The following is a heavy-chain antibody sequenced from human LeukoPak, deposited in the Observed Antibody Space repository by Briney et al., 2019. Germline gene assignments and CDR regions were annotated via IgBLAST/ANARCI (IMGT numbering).Heavy chain of an antibody. Sequence: ASVKVSCKASEYTITAYYVHWVRQAPGQGLEWMGRIDPNSGGINYAQKFQDRVTMTRDTSISTVYMELSNLRSDDTAIYYCARDCSSSSCLDYWGQGTLVTVSS. J-gene: IGHJ4*02. CDR1: EYTITAYY. V-gene: IGHV1-2*06. D-gene: IGHD2-15*01. CDR2: IDPNSGGI. CDR3: ARDCSSSSCLDY.